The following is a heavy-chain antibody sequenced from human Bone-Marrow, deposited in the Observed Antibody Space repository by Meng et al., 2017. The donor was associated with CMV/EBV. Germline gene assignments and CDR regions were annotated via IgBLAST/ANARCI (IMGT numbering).Heavy chain of an antibody. V-gene: IGHV3-11*01. CDR1: GFTFSDYY. J-gene: IGHJ4*02. CDR3: ARVSRSGYDGMVDY. CDR2: ISNSATTM. D-gene: IGHD5-12*01. Sequence: GGSLRLSCAASGFTFSDYYMTWIRQAPGKGLEWISYISNSATTMYYADSVKGRFTISRDNAKNTLYLQMNSLRAEDTAVYYCARVSRSGYDGMVDYWGQGTPVTVSS.